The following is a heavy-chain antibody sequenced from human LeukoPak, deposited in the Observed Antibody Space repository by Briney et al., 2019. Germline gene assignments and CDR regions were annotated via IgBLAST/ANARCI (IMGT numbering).Heavy chain of an antibody. D-gene: IGHD2-2*01. Sequence: PSETLSLTCAVYGGSFSGYYWSWIRQPPGKGLEWLGEINHSGSTNYNPSLKSRVTISVDTSKNQFSLKLSSVTAADTAVYYCARGFRQLLRRGYYFDYWGQGTLVTVSS. V-gene: IGHV4-34*01. CDR3: ARGFRQLLRRGYYFDY. CDR2: INHSGST. CDR1: GGSFSGYY. J-gene: IGHJ4*02.